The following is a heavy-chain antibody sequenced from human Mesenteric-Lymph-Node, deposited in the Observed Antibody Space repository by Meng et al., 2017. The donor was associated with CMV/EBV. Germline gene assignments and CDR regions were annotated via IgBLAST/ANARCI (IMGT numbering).Heavy chain of an antibody. CDR1: GFTFSNYA. J-gene: IGHJ5*02. CDR3: AKGTSGWEWFDP. D-gene: IGHD6-19*01. V-gene: IGHV3-23*01. CDR2: ISRSGGST. Sequence: GESLKISCAVSGFTFSNYAMSWVRQAPGKGLEWVSAISRSGGSTYYAGSVKGRFTISRDISKNTLYLQMNSLRAEDTAVYYCAKGTSGWEWFDPWGQGTLVTVSS.